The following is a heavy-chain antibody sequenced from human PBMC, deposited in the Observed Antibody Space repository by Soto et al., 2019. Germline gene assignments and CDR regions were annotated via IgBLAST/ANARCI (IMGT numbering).Heavy chain of an antibody. CDR1: GFMFSSAW. D-gene: IGHD1-1*01. J-gene: IGHJ4*02. CDR3: VEGWNDF. CDR2: IKSKSDGGTR. Sequence: EVQLVESGGDLVKPGGSLRLSCAASGFMFSSAWMSWVRQAPGKGLEWVGRIKSKSDGGTREYAAPVKGRFSISREDSKNTLYLEMNSLKAEDTAVYYCVEGWNDFWGQGTLVTVSS. V-gene: IGHV3-15*01.